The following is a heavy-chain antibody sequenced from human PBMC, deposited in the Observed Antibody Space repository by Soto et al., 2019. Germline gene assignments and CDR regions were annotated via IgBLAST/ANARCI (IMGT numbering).Heavy chain of an antibody. CDR3: TTRITVFGLLIPPFDP. CDR2: INHTGGT. CDR1: GGSVNGYY. J-gene: IGHJ5*02. Sequence: PSETLSLTCAVYGGSVNGYYWNWIRQPPGKGLEWIGEINHTGGTHYNPSLKSRVTMSVDTSKNQFALRLSSVTAADTAIYYCTTRITVFGLLIPPFDPWGQGTLVTVSS. V-gene: IGHV4-34*01. D-gene: IGHD3-3*01.